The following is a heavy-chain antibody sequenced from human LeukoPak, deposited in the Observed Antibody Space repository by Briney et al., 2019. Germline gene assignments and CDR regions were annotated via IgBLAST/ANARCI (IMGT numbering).Heavy chain of an antibody. J-gene: IGHJ4*02. CDR3: ARDYSGVDY. D-gene: IGHD5-12*01. V-gene: IGHV3-30*03. Sequence: GGSLRLSCAASGFTFSSYSMNWVRQAPGKGLEWVAVISSDGSTKYYADSVKGRLTISRDNSKNTLYLQMNSLKAEDTAVYYCARDYSGVDYWGQGTLVTVSS. CDR1: GFTFSSYS. CDR2: ISSDGSTK.